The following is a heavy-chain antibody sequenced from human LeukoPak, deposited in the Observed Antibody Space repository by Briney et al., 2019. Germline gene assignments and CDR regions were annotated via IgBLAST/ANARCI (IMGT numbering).Heavy chain of an antibody. CDR2: ISYDGSNK. V-gene: IGHV3-30-3*01. J-gene: IGHJ4*02. D-gene: IGHD2-2*01. CDR3: ASYCSSTSCYGGFDY. Sequence: GRSLRLSCAASGFTFSSYAMHWVRQAPGKGLEWVAVISYDGSNKYYADSVKGRFTISRDNSKNTLYLQMNSLRAEDKAVYYCASYCSSTSCYGGFDYWGQGTLVTVSS. CDR1: GFTFSSYA.